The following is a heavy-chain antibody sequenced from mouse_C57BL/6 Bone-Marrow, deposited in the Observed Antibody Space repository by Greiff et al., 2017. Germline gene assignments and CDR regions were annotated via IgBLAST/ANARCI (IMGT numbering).Heavy chain of an antibody. CDR3: TRSWWFAY. CDR1: GFNIKDDY. Sequence: VQLKQSGAELVRPGASVKLSCTASGFNIKDDYMHWVKQRPEQGLEWIGWIDPENGDTEYASKFQGKATITADTSSNTAYLQLSSLTSEDTAVYYCTRSWWFAYWGQGTLVTVSA. D-gene: IGHD1-1*01. V-gene: IGHV14-4*01. CDR2: IDPENGDT. J-gene: IGHJ3*01.